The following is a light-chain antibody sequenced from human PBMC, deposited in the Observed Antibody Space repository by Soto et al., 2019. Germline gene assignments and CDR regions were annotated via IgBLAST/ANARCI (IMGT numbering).Light chain of an antibody. CDR2: DVS. Sequence: DIQMTQSPSTVSSYVGDSVTITCRAIQSITTWLAWYQQRPGKAPKLLIYDVSGLQSGVPSRFSGSGSGTEFTLTISSLQPDDFATYYCQHNKMYSPWTFGQGTKVDIK. CDR1: QSITTW. CDR3: QHNKMYSPWT. J-gene: IGKJ1*01. V-gene: IGKV1-5*01.